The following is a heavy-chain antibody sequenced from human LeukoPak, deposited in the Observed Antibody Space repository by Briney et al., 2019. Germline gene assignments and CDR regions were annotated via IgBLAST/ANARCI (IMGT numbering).Heavy chain of an antibody. CDR2: ISGSGGST. V-gene: IGHV3-23*01. CDR1: GFTFSSYA. J-gene: IGHJ4*02. CDR3: AKEACGGDCSYYFDY. D-gene: IGHD2-21*01. Sequence: PGGSLRLSCAASGFTFSSYAMSWVRQAPGKGLECGSAISGSGGSTFYADSVKGRFTISRDNSENTLYMQMNSLRAEDTAVYYCAKEACGGDCSYYFDYWGQGTLVTVSS.